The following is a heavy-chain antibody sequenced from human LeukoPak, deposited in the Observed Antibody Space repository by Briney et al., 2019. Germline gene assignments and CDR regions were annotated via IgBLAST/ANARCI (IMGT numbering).Heavy chain of an antibody. CDR3: ARTMVRGVITSSFDF. CDR1: GYRFTSYW. D-gene: IGHD3-10*01. CDR2: IYPGDSDT. V-gene: IGHV5-51*01. J-gene: IGHJ4*02. Sequence: GESLKISCKGSGYRFTSYWIGWVRQMPGKGLEWRGIIYPGDSDTRYSPSFQGQVTISADKSISTAYLQWSSLKASDTAMYYCARTMVRGVITSSFDFWGQGTLVTVSS.